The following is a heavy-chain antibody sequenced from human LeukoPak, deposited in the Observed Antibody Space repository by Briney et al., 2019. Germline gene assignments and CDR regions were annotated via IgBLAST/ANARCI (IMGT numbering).Heavy chain of an antibody. Sequence: SETLSLTCTVSGGSISSYYWSWIRQPAGKGLEWIGYIYHSGSTYYNPSLKSRVTISVDRSKNQFSLKLSPVTAADTAVYCCARVCSDGDAFDIWGQGTMVTVSS. J-gene: IGHJ3*02. V-gene: IGHV4-59*12. D-gene: IGHD2-15*01. CDR2: IYHSGST. CDR1: GGSISSYY. CDR3: ARVCSDGDAFDI.